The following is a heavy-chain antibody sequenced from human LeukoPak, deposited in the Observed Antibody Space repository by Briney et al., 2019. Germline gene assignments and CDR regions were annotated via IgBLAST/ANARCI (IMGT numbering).Heavy chain of an antibody. J-gene: IGHJ4*02. CDR3: TRVDFRVSGYSYGYGY. Sequence: GGSLRLSCTASGFTFGDYAMSWFRQAPGKGLEWVGFIRSKAYGGTTEYAASVKGRFTISRDDSKSIAYLRMNSLKTEDTAVYYCTRVDFRVSGYSYGYGYWGQGTLVTVSS. CDR1: GFTFGDYA. V-gene: IGHV3-49*03. CDR2: IRSKAYGGTT. D-gene: IGHD5-18*01.